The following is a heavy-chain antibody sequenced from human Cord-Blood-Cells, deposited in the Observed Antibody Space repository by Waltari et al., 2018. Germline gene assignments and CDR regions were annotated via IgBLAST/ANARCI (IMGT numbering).Heavy chain of an antibody. V-gene: IGHV4-34*01. CDR3: AREAVAGTGNWFDP. CDR1: GWSFSGYY. Sequence: QVQLQQRGAGLLKPSETLSPTCAVYGWSFSGYYWSWIRQPPGKGLEWIGEINHSGSTNYNPSLKSRVTISVDTSKNQFSLKLSSVTAADTAVYYCAREAVAGTGNWFDPWGQGTLVTVSS. CDR2: INHSGST. D-gene: IGHD6-19*01. J-gene: IGHJ5*02.